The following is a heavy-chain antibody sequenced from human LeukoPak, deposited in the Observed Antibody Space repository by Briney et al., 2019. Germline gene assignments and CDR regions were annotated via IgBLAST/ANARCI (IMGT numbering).Heavy chain of an antibody. CDR2: IYHSGST. J-gene: IGHJ4*02. V-gene: IGHV4-38-2*01. D-gene: IGHD4-17*01. CDR1: GYSISSGYY. Sequence: KPSETLSLTCAVSGYSISSGYYWGWIRQPPGKGLEWIGSIYHSGSTYYNPSLKSRVTISVDTSKNQFSLKLSSVTAADTAVYYCARPNYDYGDYDPRLGDDYWVQGSLVTVSS. CDR3: ARPNYDYGDYDPRLGDDY.